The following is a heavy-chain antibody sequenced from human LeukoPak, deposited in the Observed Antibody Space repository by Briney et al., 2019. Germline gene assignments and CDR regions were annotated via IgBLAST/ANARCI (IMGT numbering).Heavy chain of an antibody. D-gene: IGHD2-2*01. V-gene: IGHV3-21*01. Sequence: GGSLRLSCAASGFTLSNYDMNWVRQAPGKGLEWASSISTSSRYIYYKDSVRGRFTISRDDAENSLYLEMNSLRAEDTAVYYCARADCSSSTCYLRRSWFDPWGQGTLVTVSS. CDR3: ARADCSSSTCYLRRSWFDP. CDR1: GFTLSNYD. CDR2: ISTSSRYI. J-gene: IGHJ5*02.